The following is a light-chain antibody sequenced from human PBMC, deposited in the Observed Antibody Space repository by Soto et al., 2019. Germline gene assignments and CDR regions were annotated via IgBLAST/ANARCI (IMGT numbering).Light chain of an antibody. V-gene: IGKV1-27*01. Sequence: DIQMTQSPSSLSASVGDRVTITCRASQDIRVYLARYQQKPGKVPKLLIYSASTLQSGVPSRFSGSGSGTDFTLTISSLQPEDVATYYCQKFNTAPLTFGQGTRLEIK. CDR3: QKFNTAPLT. CDR1: QDIRVY. CDR2: SAS. J-gene: IGKJ5*01.